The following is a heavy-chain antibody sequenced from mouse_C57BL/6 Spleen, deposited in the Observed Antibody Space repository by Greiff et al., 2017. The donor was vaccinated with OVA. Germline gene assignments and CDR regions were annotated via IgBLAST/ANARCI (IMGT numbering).Heavy chain of an antibody. J-gene: IGHJ4*01. Sequence: EVKLQESGGGLVQPGGSMKLSCVASGFTFSNYWMNWVRQSPEKGLEWVAQIRLKSDNYATHYAESVKGRFTISRDDSKSSVYLQMNNVRAEDTGIYYCTASYSVYAMDYWGQGTSVTVSS. CDR2: IRLKSDNYAT. D-gene: IGHD2-10*01. CDR3: TASYSVYAMDY. V-gene: IGHV6-3*01. CDR1: GFTFSNYW.